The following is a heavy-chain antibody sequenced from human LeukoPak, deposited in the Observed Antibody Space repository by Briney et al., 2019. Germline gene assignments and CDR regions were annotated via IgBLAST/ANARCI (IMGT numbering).Heavy chain of an antibody. D-gene: IGHD3-10*01. CDR3: AKEPSELWFGESHDAFDI. V-gene: IGHV3-30*18. Sequence: GGSLRLSCAASGFTFSSYGMHWVRQAPGKGLEWVAVISYDGSNKYYADSVKGRLTISRDNSKNTLYLQMNSLRAEDTAVYYCAKEPSELWFGESHDAFDIWGQGTXVTVSS. CDR1: GFTFSSYG. J-gene: IGHJ3*02. CDR2: ISYDGSNK.